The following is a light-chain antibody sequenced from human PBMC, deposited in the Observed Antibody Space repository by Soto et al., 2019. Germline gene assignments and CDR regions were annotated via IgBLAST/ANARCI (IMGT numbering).Light chain of an antibody. Sequence: VLTQSPGTLPLSPGERAALSCSASESVSGSYIAWYQQKVGQSPRLLIYGASNRATGIPDRFSGSGSGTDFTLSISSVEPEDFAVYYCQQYGTSPWTFGQGTKVDI. V-gene: IGKV3-20*01. CDR1: ESVSGSY. CDR3: QQYGTSPWT. J-gene: IGKJ1*01. CDR2: GAS.